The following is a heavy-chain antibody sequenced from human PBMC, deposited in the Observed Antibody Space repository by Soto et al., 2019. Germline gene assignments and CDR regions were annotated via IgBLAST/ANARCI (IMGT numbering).Heavy chain of an antibody. CDR3: LRDKEVLLTNYGMGV. J-gene: IGHJ6*04. V-gene: IGHV3-74*01. CDR1: RFTFGSYW. CDR2: INVDGTET. Sequence: SCTAPRFTFGSYWMHWVRQAPGKGLVWVSDINVDGTETWYADSVKGRFTISRDNDKKTLYLHMTGLRVDDTGVYYCLRDKEVLLTNYGMGVRRKGPTGTVSS.